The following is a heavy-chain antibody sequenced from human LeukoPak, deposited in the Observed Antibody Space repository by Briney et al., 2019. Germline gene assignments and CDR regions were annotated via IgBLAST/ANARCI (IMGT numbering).Heavy chain of an antibody. Sequence: GGSLRLSCAASGFTFSSYSMNWVRQAPGKGLEWVSLISGSGDSTYYADSVKGRFTISRDNSKNTLYLQINSLRAEDTDVYYCTRDSFDYWGQGTLVTVSS. CDR3: TRDSFDY. D-gene: IGHD5-24*01. V-gene: IGHV3-23*01. CDR1: GFTFSSYS. CDR2: ISGSGDST. J-gene: IGHJ4*02.